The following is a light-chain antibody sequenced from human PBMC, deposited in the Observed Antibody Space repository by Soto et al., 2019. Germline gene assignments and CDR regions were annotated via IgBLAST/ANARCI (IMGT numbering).Light chain of an antibody. Sequence: IQMTQSPSSLSASVGDTVTVTCRASQGIRNYLNWFQQKPGKAPKRLISVASTLQSGVPSRFSGSGSGTEFTLTISSLQPEDFATYYCLQHNSYPLTFGGGTKVDIK. CDR2: VAS. CDR3: LQHNSYPLT. J-gene: IGKJ4*01. CDR1: QGIRNY. V-gene: IGKV1-17*01.